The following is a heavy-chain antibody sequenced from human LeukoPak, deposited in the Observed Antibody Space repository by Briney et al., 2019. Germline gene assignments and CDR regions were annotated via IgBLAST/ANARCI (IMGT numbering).Heavy chain of an antibody. V-gene: IGHV3-7*04. D-gene: IGHD5-12*01. CDR1: GFTFSTYW. CDR3: ARGYSGFNS. J-gene: IGHJ5*02. CDR2: IKPEGSEK. Sequence: PGGSLRLSCAASGFTFSTYWMTWVRQAPGKGLEWVANIKPEGSEKYYVDSVKGRFTISRDNGKNSLYLQMDSLRAEDTAVYFCARGYSGFNSWGQGTLVTVPS.